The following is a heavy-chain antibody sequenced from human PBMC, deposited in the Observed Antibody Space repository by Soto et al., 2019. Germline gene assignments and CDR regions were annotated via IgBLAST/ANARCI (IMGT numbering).Heavy chain of an antibody. CDR2: MNPNSGNT. CDR1: GYTFTSYD. CDR3: ARDMGPGIFDY. D-gene: IGHD2-21*01. Sequence: GASVKVSSKASGYTFTSYDINWVRQATGQGLEWMGWMNPNSGNTGYAQKFQGRVAMTRNTSISTAYMELSSLRAEDTAVYYCARDMGPGIFDYWGQGTLVTVSS. V-gene: IGHV1-8*01. J-gene: IGHJ4*02.